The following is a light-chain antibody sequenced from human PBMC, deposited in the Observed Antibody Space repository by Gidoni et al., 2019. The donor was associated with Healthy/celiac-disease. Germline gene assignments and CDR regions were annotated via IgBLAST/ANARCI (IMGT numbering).Light chain of an antibody. CDR3: QQSYTMWT. CDR1: QSVRSY. CDR2: AAS. J-gene: IGKJ1*01. V-gene: IGKV1-39*01. Sequence: DIQMTQSPSSLSASVGDRVTITCRASQSVRSYLNWYQQKPGKAPKVLIHAASSLQSGGPSRFSGSGSGTDFTLTISSLQPEDYATYYCQQSYTMWTFGQGTKVEIK.